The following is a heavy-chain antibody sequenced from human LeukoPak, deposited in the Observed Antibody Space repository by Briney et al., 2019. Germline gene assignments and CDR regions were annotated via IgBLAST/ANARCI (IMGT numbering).Heavy chain of an antibody. CDR1: GFTFSSYA. D-gene: IGHD6-13*01. J-gene: IGHJ4*02. V-gene: IGHV3-64*01. CDR3: ARWEYSSSWYLNLASRRYFDY. CDR2: ISSNGGST. Sequence: PGGSLRLSCAASGFTFSSYAMHWVRQAPGKGLEYVSAISSNGGSTYYANSVKGRFTISRDNSKNTLYLQMGSLRAEDTAVYYCARWEYSSSWYLNLASRRYFDYWGQGTLVTVSS.